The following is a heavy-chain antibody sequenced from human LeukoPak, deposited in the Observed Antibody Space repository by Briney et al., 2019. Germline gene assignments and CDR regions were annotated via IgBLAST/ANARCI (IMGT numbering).Heavy chain of an antibody. V-gene: IGHV1-69*04. D-gene: IGHD5-12*01. CDR2: IIPALNIT. CDR1: GGTFSSSA. CDR3: ATYSGYAAY. Sequence: ASVKVSCKTSGGTFSSSAITWVRQAPGQGLEWMGRIIPALNITIYAQKFQGRVTMTEDTYTDTAYMELSSLRSEDTAVYYCATYSGYAAYWGQGTLVSVSS. J-gene: IGHJ4*02.